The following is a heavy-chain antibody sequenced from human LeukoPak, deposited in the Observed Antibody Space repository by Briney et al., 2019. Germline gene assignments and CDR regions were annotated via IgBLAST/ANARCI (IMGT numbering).Heavy chain of an antibody. Sequence: SETLSLTCAVYGGSFSGYYWSWIRQPPGKGLEWIGEINHSGSTNYNPSLKSRVTISVDTSKNQFSLKLSFVTAADTAVYYCAREYVVVVPAAIRYYYYYYMDVWGKGTTVTVSS. V-gene: IGHV4-34*01. CDR1: GGSFSGYY. J-gene: IGHJ6*03. D-gene: IGHD2-2*02. CDR3: AREYVVVVPAAIRYYYYYYMDV. CDR2: INHSGST.